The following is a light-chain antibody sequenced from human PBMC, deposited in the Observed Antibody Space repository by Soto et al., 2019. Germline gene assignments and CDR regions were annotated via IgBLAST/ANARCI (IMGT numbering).Light chain of an antibody. CDR1: SSDVAAYNS. Sequence: QSVLTQPASVSGSPGQSITISCTGTSSDVAAYNSVSWYQQYPGKAPKLMIYDVIYRPSGVSNRFSVSKSANTASLTISGLQAEDEADYYCSSYTTSGNYVLGTGTKVTVL. J-gene: IGLJ1*01. CDR3: SSYTTSGNYV. CDR2: DVI. V-gene: IGLV2-14*01.